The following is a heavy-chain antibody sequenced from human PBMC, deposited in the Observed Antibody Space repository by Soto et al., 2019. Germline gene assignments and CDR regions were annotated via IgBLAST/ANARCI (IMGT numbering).Heavy chain of an antibody. J-gene: IGHJ4*02. CDR3: ARGNSPVNVF. V-gene: IGHV3-48*03. CDR1: GFTFSSYE. Sequence: GSLRLSCAASGFTFSSYEMNWVRQAPGKGLEWVSYITSSGSTIYYADSVKGRFTISRDNAKNSLYLQMNSLRAEDTAVYYCARGNSPVNVFWGQGTLVTVSS. CDR2: ITSSGSTI. D-gene: IGHD3-16*02.